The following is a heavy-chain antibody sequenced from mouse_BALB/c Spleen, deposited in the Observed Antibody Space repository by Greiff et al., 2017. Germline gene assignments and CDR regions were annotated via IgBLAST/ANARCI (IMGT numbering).Heavy chain of an antibody. CDR2: INSNGGST. CDR3: ARDRTGAFDD. D-gene: IGHD4-1*01. Sequence: EVQVVESGGGLVQPGGSLKLSCAASGFTFSSYGMSWVRQTPDKRLELVATINSNGGSTYYPDSVKGRFTISRDNAKNTLYLQMSSLKSEDTAMYYGARDRTGAFDDWGEGTTLTVSS. J-gene: IGHJ2*01. CDR1: GFTFSSYG. V-gene: IGHV5-6-3*01.